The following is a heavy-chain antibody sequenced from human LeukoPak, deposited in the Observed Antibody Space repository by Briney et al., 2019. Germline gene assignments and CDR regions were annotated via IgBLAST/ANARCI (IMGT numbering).Heavy chain of an antibody. Sequence: GGSLRLSCAASGFTFSSYGMHWVRQAPGKGLEWVAVIWYDGSNKYYADSVKGRFTISRDNSKNTLYLQMNSLRAEDTAVYYCAKDTRSGIEAFDIWGQGTMVTVSS. V-gene: IGHV3-33*06. CDR2: IWYDGSNK. J-gene: IGHJ3*02. CDR1: GFTFSSYG. D-gene: IGHD2-2*01. CDR3: AKDTRSGIEAFDI.